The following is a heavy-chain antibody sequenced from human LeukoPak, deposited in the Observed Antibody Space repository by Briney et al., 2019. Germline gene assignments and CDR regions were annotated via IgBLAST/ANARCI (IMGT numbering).Heavy chain of an antibody. V-gene: IGHV3-23*01. CDR2: ISGSGDST. D-gene: IGHD3-10*01. CDR1: GFIFRSYE. J-gene: IGHJ3*02. Sequence: GGSLRLSCAASGFIFRSYEMNWVRQAPGKGLEWVSAISGSGDSTYYADSVKGRFTISRDNSKNTLYLQMNSLRAEDTAVYYCAKDKWWFGEYDAFDIWGQGTMVTVSS. CDR3: AKDKWWFGEYDAFDI.